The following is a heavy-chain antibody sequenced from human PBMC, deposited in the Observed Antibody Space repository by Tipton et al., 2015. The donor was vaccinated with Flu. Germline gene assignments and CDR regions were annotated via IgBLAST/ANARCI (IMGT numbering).Heavy chain of an antibody. CDR2: IYTSGST. Sequence: TLSLTCTVSGGSISSYYWSWIRQPAGKGLEWIGRIYTSGSTNYNPSLKSRVTMSVDTSKNQFSLKLSSVTAADTAVYYCARERARGYCSSTSCLGWFDPWGQGTLVTVSS. CDR3: ARERARGYCSSTSCLGWFDP. J-gene: IGHJ5*02. V-gene: IGHV4-4*07. D-gene: IGHD2-2*01. CDR1: GGSISSYY.